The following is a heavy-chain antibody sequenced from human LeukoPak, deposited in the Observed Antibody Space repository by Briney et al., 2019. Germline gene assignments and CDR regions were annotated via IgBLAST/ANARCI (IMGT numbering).Heavy chain of an antibody. D-gene: IGHD5-18*01. CDR3: AKGDKPVIAMVKFDY. CDR1: GLSLNNYA. Sequence: PGGSLRLSCTASGLSLNNYAMSWVRQAPGKGLEWVSGISGSGTNTYYADSVKGRFTISRDNSKNTLYMQMNSLRAEDTAVYYCAKGDKPVIAMVKFDYWGQGTLVTVSS. CDR2: ISGSGTNT. V-gene: IGHV3-23*01. J-gene: IGHJ4*02.